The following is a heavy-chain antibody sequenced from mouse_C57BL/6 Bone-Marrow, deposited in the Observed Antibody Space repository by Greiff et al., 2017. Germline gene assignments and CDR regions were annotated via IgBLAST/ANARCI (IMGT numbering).Heavy chain of an antibody. CDR2: IYPGSGNT. CDR1: GYTFTDYY. D-gene: IGHD1-1*01. J-gene: IGHJ4*01. Sequence: VQLVESGAELVRPGASVKLSCKASGYTFTDYYINWVKQRPGQGLEWIARIYPGSGNTYYNEKFKGKATLTAEKSSSTAYMQLSSLTSEDSAVYFCARITTVVEGAMDYWGQGTSVTVSS. V-gene: IGHV1-76*01. CDR3: ARITTVVEGAMDY.